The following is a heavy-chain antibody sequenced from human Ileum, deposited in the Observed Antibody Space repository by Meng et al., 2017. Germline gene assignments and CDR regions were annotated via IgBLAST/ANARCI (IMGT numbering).Heavy chain of an antibody. J-gene: IGHJ4*02. CDR2: TYYRSKWYS. Sequence: QVQLKQSGPGLGKPLQPLSLTCAVSGGSVSSNIAAWNWIRQSPLRGLEWLGRTYYRSKWYSEYAVSVKSRISITPDTSKNQFSLQMNSVTPEDTAVYYRASGSGSLDYWGPGTLVTVSS. D-gene: IGHD3-3*01. V-gene: IGHV6-1*01. CDR1: GGSVSSNIAA. CDR3: ASGSGSLDY.